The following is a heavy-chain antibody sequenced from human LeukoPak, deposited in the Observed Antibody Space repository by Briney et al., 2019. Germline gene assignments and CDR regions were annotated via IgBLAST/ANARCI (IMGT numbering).Heavy chain of an antibody. Sequence: GGSLRLSCSASGFTFNNYAMHWVRQAPGKGLVWVSRIKSDESGRNYADSVKGRFTISRDNAKNTLYLQMNSLRAEDTAVYYCARGGSPPEALGDTFDIWGQGTMVTVSS. CDR1: GFTFNNYA. CDR3: ARGGSPPEALGDTFDI. CDR2: IKSDESGR. V-gene: IGHV3-74*01. D-gene: IGHD1-26*01. J-gene: IGHJ3*02.